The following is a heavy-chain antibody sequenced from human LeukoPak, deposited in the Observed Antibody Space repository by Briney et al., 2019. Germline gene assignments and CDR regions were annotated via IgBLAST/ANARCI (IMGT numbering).Heavy chain of an antibody. J-gene: IGHJ4*02. CDR3: ARDTSGGWYGLIDY. CDR2: ISGSGGST. Sequence: GGSLRLSCAASGFTFSSYAMSWVRQAPGKGLEWVSAISGSGGSTYYADSVKGRFTISRDNAKNSLYLQMNSLRAEDTAVYYCARDTSGGWYGLIDYWGQGTPVTVSS. CDR1: GFTFSSYA. V-gene: IGHV3-23*01. D-gene: IGHD6-19*01.